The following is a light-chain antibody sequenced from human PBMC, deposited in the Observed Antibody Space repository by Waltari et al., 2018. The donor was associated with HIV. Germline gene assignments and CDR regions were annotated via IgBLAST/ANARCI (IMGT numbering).Light chain of an antibody. Sequence: QSVLPQPPSVSGAPGHRVTISCTWVSHNIGAGYEVHCYQQLPGKGPKLLIYDINNRPSGVPDRFSGSKSGTSASLAITGLQAEDEADYYCQSYDSSLSGVLFGGGTKLTVL. CDR3: QSYDSSLSGVL. CDR2: DIN. J-gene: IGLJ2*01. V-gene: IGLV1-40*01. CDR1: SHNIGAGYE.